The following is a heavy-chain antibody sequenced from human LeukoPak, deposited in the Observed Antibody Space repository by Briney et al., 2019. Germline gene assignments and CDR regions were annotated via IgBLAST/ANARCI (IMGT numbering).Heavy chain of an antibody. CDR3: AGGGSSSSWPFYY. V-gene: IGHV4-59*01. CDR2: IHYSGST. J-gene: IGHJ4*02. D-gene: IGHD6-13*01. Sequence: PSETLSLTCTVSGGSISSYYWSWIRQPPGKELEWIGYIHYSGSTNYNPSLKSRVTMSVDTSKNQFSLKLTSVTAADTAVYYCAGGGSSSSWPFYYWGQGTLVTVSS. CDR1: GGSISSYY.